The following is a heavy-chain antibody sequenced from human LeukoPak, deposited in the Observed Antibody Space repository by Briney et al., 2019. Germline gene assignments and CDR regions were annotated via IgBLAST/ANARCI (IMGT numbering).Heavy chain of an antibody. CDR3: ARDRALGY. Sequence: PGGSLRLSCAASGFTFSSYWMSWVRQAPGKGLEWVANMRQDGSEKYYVDSVRGRFTISRDNAKNSLYLQMTSLRAEDTAVYYCARDRALGYWGPGTLVTVSS. D-gene: IGHD3-16*01. CDR2: MRQDGSEK. J-gene: IGHJ4*02. V-gene: IGHV3-7*01. CDR1: GFTFSSYW.